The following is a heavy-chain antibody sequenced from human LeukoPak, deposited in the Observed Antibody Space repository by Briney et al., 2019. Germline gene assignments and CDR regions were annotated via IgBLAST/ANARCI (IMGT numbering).Heavy chain of an antibody. D-gene: IGHD1-26*01. V-gene: IGHV2-5*02. J-gene: IGHJ4*02. CDR1: GFSLSTREVG. CDR2: IYWGDDE. Sequence: SGPTLVNPTQTLTLTCTFSGFSLSTREVGVGWIRQPPGKALEWLALIYWGDDERYRPSLKSRLTITKDTSKNQVVLTMTNMDPVDTATYYCVHEAEATYFEYWGQGTLVTVSS. CDR3: VHEAEATYFEY.